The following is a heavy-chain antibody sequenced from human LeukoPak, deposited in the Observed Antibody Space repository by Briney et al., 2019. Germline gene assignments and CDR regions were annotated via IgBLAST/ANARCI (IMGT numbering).Heavy chain of an antibody. CDR1: GFTFSNSE. Sequence: PGGSLRLSCAASGFTFSNSEMNWVRQAPGKGLEWISYINDRGSTIYYADSVKGRFTISRDNAKNSLYLQMNSLRAEDTAVYYCARDRGIGRSLDWGQGTLVTVS. V-gene: IGHV3-48*03. J-gene: IGHJ4*02. D-gene: IGHD3-3*02. CDR3: ARDRGIGRSLD. CDR2: INDRGSTI.